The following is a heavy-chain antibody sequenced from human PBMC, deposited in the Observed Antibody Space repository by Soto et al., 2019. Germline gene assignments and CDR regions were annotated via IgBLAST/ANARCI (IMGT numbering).Heavy chain of an antibody. Sequence: SDTLSLTCTVSGGSISSSSYYWGWIRQPPGKGLEWIGSIYYSGSTYYNPSLKSRVTISVDTSKNQFSLKLSSVTAADTAVYYCARHEAVAGTTFDYWGQGTLVTVSS. J-gene: IGHJ4*02. V-gene: IGHV4-39*01. CDR1: GGSISSSSYY. D-gene: IGHD6-19*01. CDR2: IYYSGST. CDR3: ARHEAVAGTTFDY.